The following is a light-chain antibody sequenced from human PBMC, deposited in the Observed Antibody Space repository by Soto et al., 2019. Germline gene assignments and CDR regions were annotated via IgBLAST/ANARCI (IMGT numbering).Light chain of an antibody. CDR2: AAS. V-gene: IGKV1-27*01. J-gene: IGKJ5*01. CDR1: QTISTR. Sequence: DIQMTQSPSTLSASVGDRVTITCRASQTISTRLAWYQQKPGKVPKLLIYAASTLQSGVPSRFSGSGTGTDFTLTISSLQPEDVATYYCQKYNSAPLTFGEGTRLAIK. CDR3: QKYNSAPLT.